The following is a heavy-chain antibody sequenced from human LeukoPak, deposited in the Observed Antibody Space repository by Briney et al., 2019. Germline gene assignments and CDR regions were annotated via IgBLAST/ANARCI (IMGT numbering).Heavy chain of an antibody. CDR1: GFTVSGNY. D-gene: IGHD6-19*01. CDR3: ARPTVAGTYGY. CDR2: IYSGGST. J-gene: IGHJ4*02. V-gene: IGHV3-66*04. Sequence: GGSLRLSCAASGFTVSGNYMSWVRQAPGKGLEWVSVIYSGGSTYYADSVKGRFTISRDNSKNTLYLQMNSLRAGDTAVYYCARPTVAGTYGYWGQGTLVTVSS.